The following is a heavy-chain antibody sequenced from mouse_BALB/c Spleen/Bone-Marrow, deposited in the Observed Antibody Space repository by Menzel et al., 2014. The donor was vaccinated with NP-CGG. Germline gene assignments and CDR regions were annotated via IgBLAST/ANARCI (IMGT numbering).Heavy chain of an antibody. CDR2: IDPSDSET. Sequence: QVQLKESGPQLVRPGASVKISCKASGYSFTSHWMHWVKQRPGQGLEWIGMIDPSDSETKLNQKFKDKATLTVDKSSSTAYLQLSSPTSEDSAVYYCARRDNAPFAYWGQGTLVTVSA. CDR3: ARRDNAPFAY. D-gene: IGHD1-3*01. V-gene: IGHV1S126*01. J-gene: IGHJ3*01. CDR1: GYSFTSHW.